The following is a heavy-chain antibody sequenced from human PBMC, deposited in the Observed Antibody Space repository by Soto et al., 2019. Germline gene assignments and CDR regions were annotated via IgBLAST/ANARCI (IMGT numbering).Heavy chain of an antibody. V-gene: IGHV3-21*06. CDR3: ARESEDLTSNFDY. CDR2: ISSTTNYI. J-gene: IGHJ4*02. CDR1: GFTFTRYS. Sequence: EVQLVESGGGLVKPRGSLRLSCAASGFTFTRYSMNWVRQAPGKGLEWVSSISSTTNYIYYGDSMKGRFTISRDNAKNSLYLEMNSLRAEDTAVYYCARESEDLTSNFDYWGQGTLVTVSS.